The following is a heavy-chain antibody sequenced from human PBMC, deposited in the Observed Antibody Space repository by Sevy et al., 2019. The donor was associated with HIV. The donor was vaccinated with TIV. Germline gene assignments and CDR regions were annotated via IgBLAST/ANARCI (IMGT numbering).Heavy chain of an antibody. CDR2: IYDGGST. J-gene: IGHJ4*02. V-gene: IGHV4-38-2*02. D-gene: IGHD3-10*01. CDR3: ARDYYGSGSYYEFVY. Sequence: SETLSLTCTVSGFSISSDYYWGWIRQPPGRGLEWIGRIYDGGSTYYNPSLKSRVTISIDTSKNQFSLKLSSVTAADTAVYYCARDYYGSGSYYEFVYWGQGTLVTVSS. CDR1: GFSISSDYY.